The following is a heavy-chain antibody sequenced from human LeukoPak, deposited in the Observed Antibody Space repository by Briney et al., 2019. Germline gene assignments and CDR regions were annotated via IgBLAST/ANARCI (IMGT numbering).Heavy chain of an antibody. CDR2: ISYDGSNK. D-gene: IGHD3-3*01. CDR1: GFTFSSYA. CDR3: ARGPTYYDFWSGYSDY. V-gene: IGHV3-30-3*01. Sequence: PGGSLRLSCAASGFTFSSYAMHWVRQAPGKGLEWVAVISYDGSNKYYADPVKGRFTISRDNSKNTLYLQMNSLRAEDTAVYYCARGPTYYDFWSGYSDYWGQGTLVTVSS. J-gene: IGHJ4*02.